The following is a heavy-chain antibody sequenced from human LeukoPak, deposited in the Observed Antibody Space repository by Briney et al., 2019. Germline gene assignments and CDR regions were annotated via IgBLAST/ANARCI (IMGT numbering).Heavy chain of an antibody. CDR2: ISAYNGNT. CDR1: GYTFTGYY. CDR3: VRDTYYDFWSGRNWFDP. Sequence: ASVKVSCKASGYTFTGYYMHWVRRAPGQGLEWMGWISAYNGNTNYAQKLQGRVTMTTDTSTSTAYMELRSLRSDDTAVYYCVRDTYYDFWSGRNWFDPWGQGTLVTVSS. D-gene: IGHD3-3*01. J-gene: IGHJ5*02. V-gene: IGHV1-18*04.